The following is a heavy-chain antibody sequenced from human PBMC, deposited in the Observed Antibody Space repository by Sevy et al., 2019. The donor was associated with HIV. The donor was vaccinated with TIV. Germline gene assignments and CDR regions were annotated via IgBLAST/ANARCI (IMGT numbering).Heavy chain of an antibody. Sequence: GGSLRLSCAASGFTFSRYAMNWVRQAPGKGLEWVAVISSDGRNKYYADSVKGRFTISRDNSKNTLYLKMNSLRSEDTAMYYCARDKGESSSSFLGELSHWGQGTLVTVSS. CDR1: GFTFSRYA. D-gene: IGHD3-16*02. J-gene: IGHJ4*02. CDR2: ISSDGRNK. V-gene: IGHV3-30*04. CDR3: ARDKGESSSSFLGELSH.